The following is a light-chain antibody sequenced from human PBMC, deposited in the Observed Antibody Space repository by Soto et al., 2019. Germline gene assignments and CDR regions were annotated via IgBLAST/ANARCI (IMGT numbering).Light chain of an antibody. Sequence: QSVLTQPASISASPGQSISISCTGTSNDVGAFVYVSWYQQHPGKAPKLIIFEVFNRPSGVSTRFSGSKSGSTASLTISGLQAEDEADYFCSSYTTNNAHVFGGGTKLTVL. CDR3: SSYTTNNAHV. CDR2: EVF. CDR1: SNDVGAFVY. V-gene: IGLV2-14*01. J-gene: IGLJ2*01.